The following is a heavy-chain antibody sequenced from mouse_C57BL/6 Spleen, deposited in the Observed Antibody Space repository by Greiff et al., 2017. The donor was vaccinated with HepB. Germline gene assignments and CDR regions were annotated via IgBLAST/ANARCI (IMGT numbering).Heavy chain of an antibody. CDR3: ARRLGNWDAMDY. J-gene: IGHJ4*01. CDR2: IYPGSGNN. CDR1: GYSFTSYY. Sequence: QVQLQQSGPELVKPGASVKISCKASGYSFTSYYIHWVKQRPGQGLEWIGWIYPGSGNNKYNEKFKGKATLTAETSSSTAYMQLISRTSEDSAVYYCARRLGNWDAMDYWGQGTSVTVSS. V-gene: IGHV1-66*01. D-gene: IGHD2-1*01.